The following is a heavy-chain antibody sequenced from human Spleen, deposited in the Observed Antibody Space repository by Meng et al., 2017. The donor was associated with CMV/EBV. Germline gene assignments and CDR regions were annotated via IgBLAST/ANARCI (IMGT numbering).Heavy chain of an antibody. V-gene: IGHV4-61*01. CDR1: GASVSSGTHF. J-gene: IGHJ4*02. CDR3: ARRAVAGTGDFDY. Sequence: SETLSLTCTVSGASVSSGTHFWSWIRQPPGRGLEWIGYLFYTGSTNYNPSLKSRVTLSVDTSKNQFSLTLTSVTAADTAVYYCARRAVAGTGDFDYWGQGTLVTVPQ. CDR2: LFYTGST. D-gene: IGHD6-19*01.